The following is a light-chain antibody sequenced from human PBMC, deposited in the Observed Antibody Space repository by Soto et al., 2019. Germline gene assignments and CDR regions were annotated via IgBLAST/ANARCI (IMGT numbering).Light chain of an antibody. J-gene: IGKJ4*01. CDR3: QQYDSYPFT. Sequence: DIQMTQSPSTLSASEGDRVTITCRASQSINNWLAWYQQKPVKAPKLLISKASNLKNGAPSSVSGTGSGTEFTLTISSLQPDDFASYYCQQYDSYPFTFGGATKVEI. CDR2: KAS. CDR1: QSINNW. V-gene: IGKV1-5*03.